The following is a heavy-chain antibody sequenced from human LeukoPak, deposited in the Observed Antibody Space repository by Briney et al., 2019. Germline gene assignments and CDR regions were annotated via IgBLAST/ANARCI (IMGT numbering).Heavy chain of an antibody. V-gene: IGHV4-59*01. CDR2: IYYSGST. Sequence: PSETLSLTCTVSGGPISSYYWSWIRQPPGKGLEWIGYIYYSGSTNYNPSLKSRVTISVDTSKNQFSLKLSSVTAADTAVYYCARERGRDGYNYPFDYWGQGTLVTVSS. CDR3: ARERGRDGYNYPFDY. J-gene: IGHJ4*02. CDR1: GGPISSYY. D-gene: IGHD5-24*01.